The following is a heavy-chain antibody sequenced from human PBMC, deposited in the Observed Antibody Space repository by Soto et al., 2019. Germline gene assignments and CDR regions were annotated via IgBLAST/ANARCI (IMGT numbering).Heavy chain of an antibody. J-gene: IGHJ4*02. CDR1: GYTFTSYV. CDR3: ARGRYGDY. CDR2: ISAHNDNT. Sequence: QVHLVQSVAEVRKPGASVKVSCKGSGYTFTSYVIAWVRQAPGQGLEWMGWISAHNDNTNYAQKVQGRVTVTRDTSTSTAYMELRKLRSDDTAVYSCARGRYGDYWGQGAMVNVYS. D-gene: IGHD1-1*01. V-gene: IGHV1-18*01.